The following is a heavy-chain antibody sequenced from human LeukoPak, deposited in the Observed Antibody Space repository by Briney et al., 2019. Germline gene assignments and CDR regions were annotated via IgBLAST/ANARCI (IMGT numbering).Heavy chain of an antibody. CDR2: INWNGGST. D-gene: IGHD3-22*01. J-gene: IGHJ4*02. Sequence: RPGGSLRLSCAASGFTFDDYGMSWVRQAPGKGLEWVSGINWNGGSTGYAGSVKGRFTISRDNAKNSLYLQMNSLRAEDTALYYCARNLMGYYDSSGYYYFGQGTLVTVSS. V-gene: IGHV3-20*04. CDR1: GFTFDDYG. CDR3: ARNLMGYYDSSGYYY.